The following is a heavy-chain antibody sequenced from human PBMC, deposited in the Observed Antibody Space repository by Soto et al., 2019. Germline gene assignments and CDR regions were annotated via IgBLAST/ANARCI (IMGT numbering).Heavy chain of an antibody. V-gene: IGHV4-31*03. CDR1: GGSISSGANY. CDR2: IYYSGTT. J-gene: IGHJ4*02. Sequence: LSLTCTVSGGSISSGANYWSWIRQEPGKGLDWIGYIYYSGTTYYNPSLKSRVTISLDTSKNQFSLNLSSVTAADTAVYYCAREPIAVAGTNPENYYFDYWGQGTLVTVSS. CDR3: AREPIAVAGTNPENYYFDY. D-gene: IGHD6-19*01.